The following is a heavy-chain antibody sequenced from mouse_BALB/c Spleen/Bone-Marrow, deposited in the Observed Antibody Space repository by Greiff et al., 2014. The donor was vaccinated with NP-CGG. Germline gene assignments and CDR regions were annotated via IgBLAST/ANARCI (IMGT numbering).Heavy chain of an antibody. D-gene: IGHD2-10*02. Sequence: VQLQQSGAELARPGASVKMSCKASGYTFTSYTMHWVKQRPGQGLEWIGYINPSSGYTNYNQKFKDKATLTADKSSSTAYMQLGSLTSEDSAVYYCAYGNYGYAMDYWGQGTPVTVSS. J-gene: IGHJ4*01. CDR3: AYGNYGYAMDY. V-gene: IGHV1-4*01. CDR1: GYTFTSYT. CDR2: INPSSGYT.